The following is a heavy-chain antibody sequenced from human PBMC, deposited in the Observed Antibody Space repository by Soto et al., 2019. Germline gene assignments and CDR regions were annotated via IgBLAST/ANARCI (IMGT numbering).Heavy chain of an antibody. Sequence: GASVKVSCKASGYTFTSYDINWVRQATGQGLEWMGWMNPNSGNTGYAQKFQGRVTMTRNTSISTAYMELSSLRSEDTAVYYCAREGNDFRSGYPAKLDVWGKGTTVTVSS. CDR1: GYTFTSYD. V-gene: IGHV1-8*01. J-gene: IGHJ6*04. CDR2: MNPNSGNT. CDR3: AREGNDFRSGYPAKLDV. D-gene: IGHD3-3*01.